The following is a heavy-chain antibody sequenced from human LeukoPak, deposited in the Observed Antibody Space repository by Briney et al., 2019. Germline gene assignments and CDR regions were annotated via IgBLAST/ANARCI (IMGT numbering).Heavy chain of an antibody. Sequence: GGSLRLSCTASGFTFSSYAMSWVRQAPGKGLEWVSAISGNGGSTYYAHSVKDRFTISRDNAKNTLYVQMNSLGDEDTAVHYCADYYYDTSAYSRMTRLDYWGQGTLVTVSS. CDR2: ISGNGGST. V-gene: IGHV3-23*01. CDR1: GFTFSSYA. D-gene: IGHD3-22*01. J-gene: IGHJ4*02. CDR3: ADYYYDTSAYSRMTRLDY.